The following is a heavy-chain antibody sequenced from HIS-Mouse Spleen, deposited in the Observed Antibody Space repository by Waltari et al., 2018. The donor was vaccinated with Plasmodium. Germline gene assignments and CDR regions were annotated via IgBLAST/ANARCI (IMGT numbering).Heavy chain of an antibody. V-gene: IGHV3-30*03. D-gene: IGHD7-27*01. Sequence: QVQLVESGGGVVQPGSSLRLSCAASGSTFSRFGRHWVRQAPGKGLEWVAVISYDGSNKYYADSVKGRFTISRDNSKNTLYLQMNSLRAEDTAVYYCATSKEPGIGTAFDIWGQGTMVTVSS. CDR1: GSTFSRFG. CDR2: ISYDGSNK. J-gene: IGHJ3*02. CDR3: ATSKEPGIGTAFDI.